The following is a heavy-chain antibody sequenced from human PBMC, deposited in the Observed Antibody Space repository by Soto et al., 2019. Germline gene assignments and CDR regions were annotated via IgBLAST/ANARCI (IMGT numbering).Heavy chain of an antibody. J-gene: IGHJ4*02. CDR3: ARSGVLPAAVADY. D-gene: IGHD2-2*01. Sequence: SETLSLTCTVSGGSISSYYWSWIRQPPGNGLEWIGYIYYTGSTDYNPSLKSRLTISVDTSKNQFSLKVSSVTAADTAIYYCARSGVLPAAVADYWGQGTLVTVSS. V-gene: IGHV4-59*01. CDR1: GGSISSYY. CDR2: IYYTGST.